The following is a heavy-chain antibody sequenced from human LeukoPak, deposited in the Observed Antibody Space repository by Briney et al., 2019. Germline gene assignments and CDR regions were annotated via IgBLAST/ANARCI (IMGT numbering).Heavy chain of an antibody. J-gene: IGHJ4*02. CDR3: ARRVTTLDY. CDR2: ISSSSTI. Sequence: GGSLRLSCAASGFTFSSYSMNWVRQAPGKGLEWVSYISSSSTIYYADSVKGRFTISRDNAKNSLYLQMNSLRAEDTAVYYCARRVTTLDYWGQGTLVTVSS. V-gene: IGHV3-48*01. D-gene: IGHD4-17*01. CDR1: GFTFSSYS.